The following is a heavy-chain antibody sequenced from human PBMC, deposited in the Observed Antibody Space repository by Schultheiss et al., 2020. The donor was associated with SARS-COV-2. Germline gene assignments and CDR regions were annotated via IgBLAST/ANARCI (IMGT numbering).Heavy chain of an antibody. D-gene: IGHD4-17*01. CDR2: IKSKTDGGTI. CDR3: TTDGFYGDYEPHFDY. Sequence: LSLTCAASGFTFSNAWMNWVRQAPGEGLEWVGRIKSKTDGGTIDYAAPVKGRFTISRDDSEDTLYLQMNSLETEDTAVYYCTTDGFYGDYEPHFDYWGQGTLVTGSS. V-gene: IGHV3-15*01. J-gene: IGHJ4*02. CDR1: GFTFSNAW.